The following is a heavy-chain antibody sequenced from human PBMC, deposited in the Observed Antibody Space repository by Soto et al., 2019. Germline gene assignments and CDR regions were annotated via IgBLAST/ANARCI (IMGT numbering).Heavy chain of an antibody. J-gene: IGHJ4*02. Sequence: EVQLVESGGVLVERGGSLRLFCGASGLTFSYYEMYWVRHSPGEGREWVSYISSSGDTGYYADSVKGRFTISRDNAKTSLYLQMNSLRAEDTALYYCARSGAVAGNDYWGQGTLVTVSS. D-gene: IGHD6-19*01. CDR2: ISSSGDTG. CDR1: GLTFSYYE. CDR3: ARSGAVAGNDY. V-gene: IGHV3-48*03.